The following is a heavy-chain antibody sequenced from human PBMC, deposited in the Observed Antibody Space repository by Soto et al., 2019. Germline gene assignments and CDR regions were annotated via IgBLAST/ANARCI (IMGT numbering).Heavy chain of an antibody. CDR3: ARDRFYGDYVFDY. CDR1: GGSISSGGYY. D-gene: IGHD4-17*01. Sequence: PSETLSLTCTVSGGSISSGGYYWSWIRQHPGKGLEWIGYIYYSGSTYYNPSLKSRVTISVDTSKNQFSLKLSSVTAADTAVYYCARDRFYGDYVFDYWGQGTLVTVSS. V-gene: IGHV4-31*03. J-gene: IGHJ4*02. CDR2: IYYSGST.